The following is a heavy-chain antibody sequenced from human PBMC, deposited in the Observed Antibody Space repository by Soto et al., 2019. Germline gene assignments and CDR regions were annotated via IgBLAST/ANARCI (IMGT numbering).Heavy chain of an antibody. Sequence: SETLSLTCTVSCGSISSYYWSWIRQPAGKGLEWIGRIYTSGNTNYNPSLKSRVTMSVDTSKNQLSLKLNSVTAADTAVYYCARDHRSTYVGWFDPWGQGTLVTVSS. CDR1: CGSISSYY. V-gene: IGHV4-4*07. CDR2: IYTSGNT. CDR3: ARDHRSTYVGWFDP. D-gene: IGHD4-4*01. J-gene: IGHJ5*02.